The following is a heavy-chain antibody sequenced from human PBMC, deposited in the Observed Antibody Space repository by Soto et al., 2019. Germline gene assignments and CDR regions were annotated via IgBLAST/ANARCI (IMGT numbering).Heavy chain of an antibody. J-gene: IGHJ6*02. CDR2: ISYDGSNK. CDR1: GFTFSSYA. CDR3: ARDPAVVVAATNDHPTGGMAV. Sequence: GGSLRLSCAASGFTFSSYAMHWVRQAPGKGLEWVAVISYDGSNKYYADSVKGRFTISRDNSKNTLYLQMNSLRAEDTAVYYCARDPAVVVAATNDHPTGGMAVWGQGTTVPVYS. V-gene: IGHV3-30-3*01. D-gene: IGHD2-15*01.